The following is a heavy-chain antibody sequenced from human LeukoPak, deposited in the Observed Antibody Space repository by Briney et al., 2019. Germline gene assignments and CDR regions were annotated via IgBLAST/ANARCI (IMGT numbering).Heavy chain of an antibody. CDR2: INHSGST. Sequence: PSETLSLTCTVSGGSISSGGYYWSWIRQPPGKGLEWIGEINHSGSTNYNPSLKSRVTISVDTSKNQFSLKLSSVTAADTAVYYCARELRYAFDIWGQGTMVTVSS. D-gene: IGHD2-15*01. CDR1: GGSISSGGYY. CDR3: ARELRYAFDI. J-gene: IGHJ3*02. V-gene: IGHV4-39*07.